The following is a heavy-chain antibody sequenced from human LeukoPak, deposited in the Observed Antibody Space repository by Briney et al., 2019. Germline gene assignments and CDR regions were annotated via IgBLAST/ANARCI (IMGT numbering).Heavy chain of an antibody. J-gene: IGHJ4*02. CDR1: GGSVSGYY. CDR3: ARGLTRSDY. Sequence: ETLSLTCAVSGGSVSGYYWSWVRQSPGKGLEWVANIKEDGSQKYYVDSVKGRFTISRDNAKNSLYLQMNSLRGEDTAVYYCARGLTRSDYWGQGTLVTVSS. V-gene: IGHV3-7*04. CDR2: IKEDGSQK.